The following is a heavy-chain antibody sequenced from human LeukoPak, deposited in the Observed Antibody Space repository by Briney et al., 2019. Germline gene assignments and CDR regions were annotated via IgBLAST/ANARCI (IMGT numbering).Heavy chain of an antibody. J-gene: IGHJ5*02. V-gene: IGHV3-23*01. CDR3: AKERYSSSWYDWFDP. Sequence: GGSLRLSCAASGFTFSKYAFHWVRQAPGKGLEWVSAISGSGGSTYYADSVKGRFTISRDNSKNTLYLQMNSLRAADTAVYYCAKERYSSSWYDWFDPWGQGTLVTVSS. CDR2: ISGSGGST. D-gene: IGHD6-13*01. CDR1: GFTFSKYA.